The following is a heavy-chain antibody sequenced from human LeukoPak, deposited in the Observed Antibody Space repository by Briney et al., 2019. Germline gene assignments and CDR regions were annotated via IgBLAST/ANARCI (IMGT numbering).Heavy chain of an antibody. D-gene: IGHD6-13*01. V-gene: IGHV4-4*07. Sequence: SETLSLTCTVAGGSISSYYWSWIRQPAGKGLEWIGRIYTSGSTNYNPSLKSRVTMSVDTSKNQFSLKLSSVTAADTAVYYCARDLSLRIAAAGTGESYYYYYMDVWGKGTTVTISS. J-gene: IGHJ6*03. CDR2: IYTSGST. CDR1: GGSISSYY. CDR3: ARDLSLRIAAAGTGESYYYYYMDV.